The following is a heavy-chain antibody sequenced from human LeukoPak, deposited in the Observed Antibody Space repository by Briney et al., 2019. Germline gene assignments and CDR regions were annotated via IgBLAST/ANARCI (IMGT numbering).Heavy chain of an antibody. V-gene: IGHV4-59*08. J-gene: IGHJ3*02. D-gene: IGHD3-22*01. Sequence: SETLSLTCTVSGGSISSYYWSWIRQPPGKGLEWIGYIYYSESANYNPSLKSRITISVDTSKNQFSLNLNSVTAADTAVYYCARVGGYPLSAFDIWGQGTMVTVSS. CDR1: GGSISSYY. CDR2: IYYSESA. CDR3: ARVGGYPLSAFDI.